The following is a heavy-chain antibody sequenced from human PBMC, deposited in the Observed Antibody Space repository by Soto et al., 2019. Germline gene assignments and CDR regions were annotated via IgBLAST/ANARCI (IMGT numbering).Heavy chain of an antibody. CDR2: INPSGGST. CDR3: ARGRPDYSNAEEFFDY. Sequence: QVQLVQSGAEVKKPGASVKVSCKASGYTFTSYYMHWVRQAPGQGLEWMGIINPSGGSTSYAQKFQGRVTMTRDTSTSTVYMELSSLRSEDTAVYYCARGRPDYSNAEEFFDYWGQGTLVTVSS. CDR1: GYTFTSYY. J-gene: IGHJ4*02. D-gene: IGHD4-4*01. V-gene: IGHV1-46*03.